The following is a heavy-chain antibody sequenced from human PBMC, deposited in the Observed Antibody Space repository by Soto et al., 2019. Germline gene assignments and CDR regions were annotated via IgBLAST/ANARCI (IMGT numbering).Heavy chain of an antibody. D-gene: IGHD2-2*02. Sequence: QVQLQESGPRLVKPSETVSLTCTVSAGSVSSDTHYWSWIRLPPGKRLECIGFIYSSGSTNYNPSLKSRVTMSVDTAKNQFSLKLRSVIVADTAVYHCARFVRSCSGTTCYTRADVWGQGNTVSVSS. J-gene: IGHJ6*02. CDR2: IYSSGST. V-gene: IGHV4-61*01. CDR1: AGSVSSDTHY. CDR3: ARFVRSCSGTTCYTRADV.